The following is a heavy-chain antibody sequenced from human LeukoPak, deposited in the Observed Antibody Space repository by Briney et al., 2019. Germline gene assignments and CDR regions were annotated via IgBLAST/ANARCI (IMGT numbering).Heavy chain of an antibody. J-gene: IGHJ4*02. V-gene: IGHV3-20*04. CDR2: INWNGGST. CDR1: GFTFDDYG. Sequence: GGSLRLSCAASGFTFDDYGMSWVRQAPGKGLEWVSGINWNGGSTGYADSVKGRFTISRDNAKNSLYLQMNSLRAEDTALYYCARGLTYYDSSGYFPSDYFDYWGQGTLVTVSS. D-gene: IGHD3-22*01. CDR3: ARGLTYYDSSGYFPSDYFDY.